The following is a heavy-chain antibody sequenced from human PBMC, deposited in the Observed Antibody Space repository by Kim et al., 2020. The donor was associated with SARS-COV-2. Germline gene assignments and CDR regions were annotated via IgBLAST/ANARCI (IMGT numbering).Heavy chain of an antibody. CDR3: ARHEPFTMPDY. J-gene: IGHJ4*02. CDR2: IYYSGST. D-gene: IGHD3-10*01. Sequence: SETLSLTCTVSGGSISSYYWSWIRQPPGKGLEWIGYIYYSGSTNYNPSLKSRVTISVDTSKNQFSLKLSSVTAADTAVYYCARHEPFTMPDYWGQGTLVTVSS. V-gene: IGHV4-59*08. CDR1: GGSISSYY.